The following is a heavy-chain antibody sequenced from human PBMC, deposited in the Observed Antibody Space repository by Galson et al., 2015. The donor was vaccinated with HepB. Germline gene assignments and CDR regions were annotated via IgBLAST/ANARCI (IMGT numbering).Heavy chain of an antibody. D-gene: IGHD6-19*01. CDR2: ISAYNGNT. CDR1: GYTFTSYG. J-gene: IGHJ5*02. Sequence: SVKVSCKASGYTFTSYGISWVRQAPGQGLEWMGWISAYNGNTNYAQKLQGRVTMTTDTSRSTAYMELRSLRSDDTAVYYCARGGSSGWYGGWFDPWGQGTLVTVSS. CDR3: ARGGSSGWYGGWFDP. V-gene: IGHV1-18*01.